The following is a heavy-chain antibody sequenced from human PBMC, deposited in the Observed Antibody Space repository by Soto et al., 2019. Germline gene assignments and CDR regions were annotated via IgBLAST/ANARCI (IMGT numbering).Heavy chain of an antibody. J-gene: IGHJ4*02. V-gene: IGHV4-59*01. Sequence: QVQLQESGPGLVKPSETLSLTCTVSGDSMSGFYWSWIRQPPGKGLEWIGYINYVGRTSYYSPSLQSRVNISLDSSKNQFSLTLSSVTAAETAVYFCARFRRNYFDHRGQGTLVTVSS. CDR1: GDSMSGFY. D-gene: IGHD3-10*01. CDR2: INYVGRTS. CDR3: ARFRRNYFDH.